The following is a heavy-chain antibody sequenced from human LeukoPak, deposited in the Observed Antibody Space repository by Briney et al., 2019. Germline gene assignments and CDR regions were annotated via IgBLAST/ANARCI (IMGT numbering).Heavy chain of an antibody. CDR1: GGTFSSYA. CDR3: ARDSHYYDSSGYFGASDY. D-gene: IGHD3-22*01. J-gene: IGHJ4*02. Sequence: SVKVSCKASGGTFSSYAISWVRQAPGQGLEWMGGIIPIFGTANYAQKFQGRVTITTDESTSTAYMELSSLRSEDTAVYYCARDSHYYDSSGYFGASDYWGQGTLVTVSS. CDR2: IIPIFGTA. V-gene: IGHV1-69*05.